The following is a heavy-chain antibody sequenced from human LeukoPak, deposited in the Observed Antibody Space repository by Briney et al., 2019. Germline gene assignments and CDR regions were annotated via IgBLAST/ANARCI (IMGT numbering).Heavy chain of an antibody. Sequence: GGSLRLSCAASGFSFRSYAMSWVRQAPGKGLEWVSAISGSGDSTYYADSVRGRFTISRDNSKNTLYLQMNSLRAEDTAVYYCAKLVVVVAHFDYWGQGTLVTVSS. D-gene: IGHD2-15*01. J-gene: IGHJ4*02. CDR3: AKLVVVVAHFDY. V-gene: IGHV3-23*01. CDR1: GFSFRSYA. CDR2: ISGSGDST.